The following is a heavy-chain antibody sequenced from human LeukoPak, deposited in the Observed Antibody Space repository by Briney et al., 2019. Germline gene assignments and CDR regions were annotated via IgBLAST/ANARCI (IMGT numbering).Heavy chain of an antibody. CDR1: GYTFSDYY. J-gene: IGHJ4*02. CDR2: INPYSGGT. CDR3: ARGHDNTGYNYFDY. D-gene: IGHD3-9*01. V-gene: IGHV1-2*02. Sequence: ASVKVFCKASGYTFSDYYIHWVRQAPGQGLERMGWINPYSGGTNYAQKFQGRVTMTRDTSIATTYMDLSSLMSDDTAVYYCARGHDNTGYNYFDYWGQGTLVTVSS.